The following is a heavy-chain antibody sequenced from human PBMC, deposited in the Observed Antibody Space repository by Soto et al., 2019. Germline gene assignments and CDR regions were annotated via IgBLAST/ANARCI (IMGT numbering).Heavy chain of an antibody. CDR1: GFTFRSYW. CDR3: ARAMYCGSTSCYADFDY. D-gene: IGHD2-2*01. CDR2: VNSDGSYT. Sequence: PGGSLRLSCVASGFTFRSYWMHWVRQAPGKGLVWVSRVNSDGSYTTYADSVKGRFTISRDNAKNTLNLQMNSLRAEDTAVYYCARAMYCGSTSCYADFDYWGQGTLVTVSS. V-gene: IGHV3-74*01. J-gene: IGHJ4*02.